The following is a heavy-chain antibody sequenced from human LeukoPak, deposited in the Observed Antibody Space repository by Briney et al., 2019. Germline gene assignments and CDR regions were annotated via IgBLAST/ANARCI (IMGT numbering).Heavy chain of an antibody. D-gene: IGHD2-8*01. Sequence: GGSLRLSCAASGFTFSSYAMHWVRQAPGKGLEWVAFIRYDGSNKYYADSVKGRFTISRDNSKNTLYLQMNSLRAEDTAVYYCAKDLLAGVLSNFDYWGQGTLVTVSS. CDR3: AKDLLAGVLSNFDY. J-gene: IGHJ4*02. CDR2: IRYDGSNK. V-gene: IGHV3-30*02. CDR1: GFTFSSYA.